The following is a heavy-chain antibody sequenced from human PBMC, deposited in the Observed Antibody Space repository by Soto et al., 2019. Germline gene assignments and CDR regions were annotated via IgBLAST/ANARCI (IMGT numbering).Heavy chain of an antibody. CDR2: INHSGST. V-gene: IGHV4-34*01. Sequence: AETLSLTCAFDDVSFSCYYLLLIRQPPGKGLEWIGEINHSGSTNYNPSLQSRVAISMDTSKNQLSLKLTSMTAADTAVYYCARDMHAGFTHYFDPWGQGTLVTVFS. D-gene: IGHD1-26*01. J-gene: IGHJ5*02. CDR1: DVSFSCYY. CDR3: ARDMHAGFTHYFDP.